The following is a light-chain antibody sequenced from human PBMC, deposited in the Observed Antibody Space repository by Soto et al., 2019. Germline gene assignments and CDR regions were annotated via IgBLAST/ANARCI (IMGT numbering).Light chain of an antibody. Sequence: QSVRTQTPSVSGAPGQRVTISCTGSSSNIGAGYDVHWYQQLPGTAPKLLIYGNSNRPSGVPDRFSGSKSGTSASLAITGLQAEDEADYYCQSYDSSLSARFGGGTKLTVL. CDR2: GNS. CDR3: QSYDSSLSAR. V-gene: IGLV1-40*01. J-gene: IGLJ3*02. CDR1: SSNIGAGYD.